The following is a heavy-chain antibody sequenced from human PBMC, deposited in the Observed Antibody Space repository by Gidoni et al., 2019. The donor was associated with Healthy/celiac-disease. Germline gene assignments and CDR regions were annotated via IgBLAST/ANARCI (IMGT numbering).Heavy chain of an antibody. CDR2: INPSGGST. Sequence: QVQLVQSGAEVKKPGASVKVSCKASGYTFTSYYMHWVRQAPGQGLEWMGIINPSGGSTSYAQKFQGRVTMTRDTSTSTVYMELNSLRSEDTAVYYCARAGREWELLGYWGQGTLVTVSS. V-gene: IGHV1-46*01. D-gene: IGHD1-26*01. CDR1: GYTFTSYY. CDR3: ARAGREWELLGY. J-gene: IGHJ4*02.